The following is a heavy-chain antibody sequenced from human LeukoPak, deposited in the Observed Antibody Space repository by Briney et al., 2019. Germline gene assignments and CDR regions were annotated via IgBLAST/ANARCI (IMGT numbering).Heavy chain of an antibody. CDR2: ISGSGGST. V-gene: IGHV3-23*01. D-gene: IGHD6-13*01. CDR1: GFTLSSYA. CDR3: AKDQYTSSWYQLDY. Sequence: GGSLRLSCAAPGFTLSSYAMSWVRQAPGKGLEWVSAISGSGGSTYYADSVKGRFTISRDNSKNTLYLQMNSLRAEDTAVYYCAKDQYTSSWYQLDYWGQGTLVTVSS. J-gene: IGHJ4*02.